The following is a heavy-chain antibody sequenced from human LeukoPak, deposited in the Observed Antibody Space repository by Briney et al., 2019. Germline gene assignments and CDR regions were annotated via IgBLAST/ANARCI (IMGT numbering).Heavy chain of an antibody. CDR3: ARGCSGGSCYEAFDI. CDR1: GFTFSSYS. J-gene: IGHJ3*02. V-gene: IGHV3-21*01. CDR2: ISSSSSYI. Sequence: PGGSLRLSCAASGFTFSSYSMNWVRQAPGKGLEWVSSISSSSSYIYYADSVKGRFTISRDNAKNSLYLQMNSLRAEDTAVYYCARGCSGGSCYEAFDIWGQGTMVTVSS. D-gene: IGHD2-15*01.